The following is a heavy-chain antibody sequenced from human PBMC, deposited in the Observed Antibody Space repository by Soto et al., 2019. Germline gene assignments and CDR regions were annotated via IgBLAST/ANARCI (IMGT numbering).Heavy chain of an antibody. V-gene: IGHV3-73*01. CDR2: IRSKANNYAT. D-gene: IGHD2-15*01. CDR1: GFTFSGSA. J-gene: IGHJ6*02. CDR3: TGHSDRCPLYYYYAMDA. Sequence: QPGGSLRLSCAVSGFTFSGSAMHWVRQASGKGLEWVGRIRSKANNYATAYAASVKGRFTFSRDDSKNTAHLQMNSLRTEDTAVYYCTGHSDRCPLYYYYAMDAWGQGTTVNVSS.